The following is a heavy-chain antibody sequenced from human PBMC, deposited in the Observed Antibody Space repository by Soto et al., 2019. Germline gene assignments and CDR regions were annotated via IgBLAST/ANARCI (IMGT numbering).Heavy chain of an antibody. J-gene: IGHJ5*02. CDR2: MNPNSGHT. V-gene: IGHV1-8*01. D-gene: IGHD3-9*01. CDR1: GYTFTSHD. CDR3: ASDMRTT. Sequence: QVQLVQSGAEVKKPGASVKVSCKASGYTFTSHDINWMRQTTGQGLEWMGWMNPNSGHTNSAQKFQGRVTMTRDTSINTAYMELTNLRFEATAIYFCASDMRTTWGQGTLVTVSS.